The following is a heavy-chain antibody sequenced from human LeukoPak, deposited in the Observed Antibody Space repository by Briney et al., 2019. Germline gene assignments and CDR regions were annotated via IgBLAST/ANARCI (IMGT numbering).Heavy chain of an antibody. CDR2: IYYSGST. J-gene: IGHJ4*02. CDR3: ARGYSYGPEEY. Sequence: SETLSLTCTVSGGSISSYYWSWIRQPPGKGLEWIGCIYYSGSTNYNPSLKSRVTISVDTSKNQFSLKLSSVTAADTAVYYCARGYSYGPEEYWGQGTLVTVSS. D-gene: IGHD5-18*01. V-gene: IGHV4-59*01. CDR1: GGSISSYY.